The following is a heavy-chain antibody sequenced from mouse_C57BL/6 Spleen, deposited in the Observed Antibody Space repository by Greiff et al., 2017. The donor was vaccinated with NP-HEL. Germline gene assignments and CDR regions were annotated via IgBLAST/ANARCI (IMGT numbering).Heavy chain of an antibody. CDR2: IWSGGST. CDR3: ASYYYGNPYYFDY. Sequence: VQGVESGPGLVQPSQSLSITCTVSGFSLTSYGVHWVRQSPGKGLEWLGVIWSGGSTDYNAAFISRLSISKDNSKSQVFFKMNSLQADDTAIYYCASYYYGNPYYFDYWGQGTTLTVSS. CDR1: GFSLTSYG. D-gene: IGHD2-1*01. J-gene: IGHJ2*01. V-gene: IGHV2-2*01.